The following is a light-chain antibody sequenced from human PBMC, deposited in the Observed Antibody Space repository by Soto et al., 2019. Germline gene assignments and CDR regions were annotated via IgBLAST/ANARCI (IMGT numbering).Light chain of an antibody. CDR1: QSVSSNY. CDR3: QHYGSSLWA. Sequence: ELVLTQSPGTLSLSPGERATLSCRASQSVSSNYLAWYQLRPGQAPRLLIYGASSRPTAIPDRFSGSGSGTGFTLTISRLEPEDFAVYFCQHYGSSLWAFGQGTKVEIK. CDR2: GAS. V-gene: IGKV3-20*01. J-gene: IGKJ1*01.